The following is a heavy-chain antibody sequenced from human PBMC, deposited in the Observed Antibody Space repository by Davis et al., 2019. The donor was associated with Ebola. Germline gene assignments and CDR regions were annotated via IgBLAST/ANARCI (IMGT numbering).Heavy chain of an antibody. V-gene: IGHV6-1*01. CDR1: GDRVSSHSAA. CDR3: ARLVVGFDWLSTYYYYYGMDV. J-gene: IGHJ6*04. CDR2: TYYRSKWYN. D-gene: IGHD3-9*01. Sequence: SQTLSLTCAISGDRVSSHSAAWNWLRQSPPRGLEWLGRTYYRSKWYNDYAVSVKSRITINPDTSKNQFSLQLNSVTPEDTAVYYCARLVVGFDWLSTYYYYYGMDVWGKGTTVTVSS.